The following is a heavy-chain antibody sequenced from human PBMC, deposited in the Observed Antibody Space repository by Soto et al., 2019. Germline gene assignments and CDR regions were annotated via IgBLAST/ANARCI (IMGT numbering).Heavy chain of an antibody. CDR1: GFDFSTFG. D-gene: IGHD5-18*01. J-gene: IGHJ4*02. CDR3: AKGQNRYGHLVDY. Sequence: GGSLRLSCAASGFDFSTFGMNWVRQAPGKGLEWVAVISYDGSNKYYADSVKGRFTISRDNSKNTLYLQMNSLRAEDTAVYYCAKGQNRYGHLVDYWGQGTLVTV. V-gene: IGHV3-30*18. CDR2: ISYDGSNK.